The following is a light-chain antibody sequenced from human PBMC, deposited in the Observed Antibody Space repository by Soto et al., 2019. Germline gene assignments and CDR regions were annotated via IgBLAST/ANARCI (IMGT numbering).Light chain of an antibody. CDR2: DVS. CDR1: SNDVGGYNF. Sequence: QSVLTQPRSVSGSPGQSVTISCTGTSNDVGGYNFVSWYQQHPGKVPKLFIYDVSRRPSGVPDRFSGSKSCNTASLTISGLQAEDEADYYCSSYAGSYTLVFGGGTKLTVL. V-gene: IGLV2-11*01. CDR3: SSYAGSYTLV. J-gene: IGLJ2*01.